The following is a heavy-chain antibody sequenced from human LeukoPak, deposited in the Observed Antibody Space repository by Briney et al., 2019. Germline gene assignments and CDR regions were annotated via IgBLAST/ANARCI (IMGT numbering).Heavy chain of an antibody. V-gene: IGHV3-48*01. D-gene: IGHD5-24*01. J-gene: IGHJ4*02. Sequence: GGSLRLSCAASGSTFSTYGMTWVRQAPGKGLEWVSYISSSSSTKYYAPSMKGRFTISRDNAKNSLHLQTNSLRAEDTAVYYCARMPFRGDYNLGYFDSWGQGTLVTVSS. CDR3: ARMPFRGDYNLGYFDS. CDR1: GSTFSTYG. CDR2: ISSSSSTK.